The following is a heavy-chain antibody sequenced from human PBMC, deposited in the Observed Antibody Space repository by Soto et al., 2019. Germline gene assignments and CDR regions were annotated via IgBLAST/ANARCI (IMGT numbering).Heavy chain of an antibody. V-gene: IGHV1-18*01. CDR1: GYTFPYYG. CDR3: ARGPESRSTAYFDY. Sequence: GASVKVACNASGYTFPYYGITWVRQAPGQGLEWMGWISAYTGNTNYAQKVQGRVTMSTDTSTSTAYLELRSLRSDDTAVYYCARGPESRSTAYFDYWGQGTLVTVYS. J-gene: IGHJ4*02. CDR2: ISAYTGNT. D-gene: IGHD1-26*01.